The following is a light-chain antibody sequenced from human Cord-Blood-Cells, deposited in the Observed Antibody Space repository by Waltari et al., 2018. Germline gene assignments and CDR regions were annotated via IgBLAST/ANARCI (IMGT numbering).Light chain of an antibody. CDR1: NIGSKS. CDR2: YDS. J-gene: IGLJ1*01. Sequence: SYVLTQPPSVSVAPGKTARITCGGNNIGSKSVHWYQQKPGQAPVLVIYYDSDRPSGNPERFSGSNSGNTATLTISRVEAGDEADYYCQVWDSSSDLVFGTGTKVTVL. V-gene: IGLV3-21*04. CDR3: QVWDSSSDLV.